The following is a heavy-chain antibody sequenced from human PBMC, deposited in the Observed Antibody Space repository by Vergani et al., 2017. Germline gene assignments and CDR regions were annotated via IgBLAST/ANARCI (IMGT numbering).Heavy chain of an antibody. CDR1: GGSISSSSYY. D-gene: IGHD3-10*01. V-gene: IGHV4-39*07. CDR2: IYYSGST. Sequence: QLQLQESGPGLVKPSETLSLTCTVSGGSISSSSYYWGWIRQPPGKGLEWIGSIYYSGSTYYNPSLKSRVTISVDTSKNQFSLKLSSVTAADTAVYYCARDSNWVRGVITIWGQGTLVTVSS. J-gene: IGHJ4*02. CDR3: ARDSNWVRGVITI.